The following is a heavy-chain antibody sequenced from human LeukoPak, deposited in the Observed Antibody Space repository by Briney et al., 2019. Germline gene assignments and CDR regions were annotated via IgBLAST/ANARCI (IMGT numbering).Heavy chain of an antibody. Sequence: GGSLRLSCAASGFTFSSYAMIWVRKAPGKGLEGVFDINWNGGSTGYADSVKGRFTISRDNAKNSLYLQMNSLRAEDTALYYCARGRIGTDGDYDFDYSGQGTLVTASS. D-gene: IGHD4-17*01. CDR2: INWNGGST. V-gene: IGHV3-20*04. CDR3: ARGRIGTDGDYDFDY. J-gene: IGHJ4*02. CDR1: GFTFSSYA.